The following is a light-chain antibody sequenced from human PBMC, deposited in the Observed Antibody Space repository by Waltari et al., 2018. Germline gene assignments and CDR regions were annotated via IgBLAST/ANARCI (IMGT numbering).Light chain of an antibody. V-gene: IGKV1-39*01. CDR1: QSISSY. J-gene: IGKJ1*01. CDR2: AAS. Sequence: DIQMTQSPSSLSAAVGDRVTITCRESQSISSYLNWYQQKPGKAPKLLIYAASSLQSGVPSRFSGSGSGTDFTLTISSLQPEDFATYYCQQFGNSQWTFGQGTKVEI. CDR3: QQFGNSQWT.